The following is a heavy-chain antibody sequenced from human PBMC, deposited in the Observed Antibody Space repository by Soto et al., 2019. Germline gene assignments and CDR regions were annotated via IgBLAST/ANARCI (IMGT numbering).Heavy chain of an antibody. J-gene: IGHJ6*02. CDR3: ARDKGRGQLGGNYYYALDV. CDR2: MNPNSGNT. Sequence: ASVKVSCKASGYTFTSYDINWVRQATGQGLEWMGWMNPNSGNTGYAQKLQGRVTITADVSTSTAYMELSSLRSEDTAVYYCARDKGRGQLGGNYYYALDVWGQGTTVPVS. D-gene: IGHD1-1*01. V-gene: IGHV1-8*01. CDR1: GYTFTSYD.